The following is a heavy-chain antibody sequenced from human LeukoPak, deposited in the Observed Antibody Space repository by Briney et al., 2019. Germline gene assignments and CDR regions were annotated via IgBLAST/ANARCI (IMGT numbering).Heavy chain of an antibody. CDR1: GGSISSYY. V-gene: IGHV4-59*01. J-gene: IGHJ4*02. Sequence: SEALSLTCTVSGGSISSYYWSWIRQPPGKGLEWIGYIYYSGSTNYNPSLKSRVTISVDTSKNQFSLKLSSVTAADTAVYYCARESYGDGDYWGQGTLVTVSS. CDR3: ARESYGDGDY. CDR2: IYYSGST. D-gene: IGHD4-17*01.